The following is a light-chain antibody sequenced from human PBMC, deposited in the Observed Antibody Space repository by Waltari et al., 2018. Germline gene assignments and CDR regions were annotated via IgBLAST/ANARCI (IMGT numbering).Light chain of an antibody. V-gene: IGLV2-14*03. CDR2: DVT. CDR1: YTDIVAFDS. Sequence: QSALTQPASVSASPGESITIPCTGTYTDIVAFDSVSWYQQHPGRGPKLVIYDVTTRPSGVSSRFSGSKSGNTATLTISGLQAEDEADYFCASDSSGGTVYVFGTGTKVTVL. CDR3: ASDSSGGTVYV. J-gene: IGLJ1*01.